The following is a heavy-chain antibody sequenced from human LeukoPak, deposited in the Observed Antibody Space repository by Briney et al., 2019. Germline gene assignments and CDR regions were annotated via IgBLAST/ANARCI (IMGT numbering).Heavy chain of an antibody. CDR3: ARAYSGYDFFDY. D-gene: IGHD5-12*01. Sequence: SVKVSCKASGGTFSRYAISWVRQAPGQGLEWMGGIIPIFGTANYAQKFQGRVTVTADESTSTAYMEVSSLRSEDTAVYYCARAYSGYDFFDYWGQGILVTVSS. CDR2: IIPIFGTA. J-gene: IGHJ4*02. CDR1: GGTFSRYA. V-gene: IGHV1-69*13.